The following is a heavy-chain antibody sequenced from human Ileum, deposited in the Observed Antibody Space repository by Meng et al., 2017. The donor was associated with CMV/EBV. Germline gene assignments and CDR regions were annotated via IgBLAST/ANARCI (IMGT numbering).Heavy chain of an antibody. CDR1: CGFISSSSYY. Sequence: CSVSCGFISSSSYYWGWIRQPPGKGLEWIGSIYYSGSTYYNPSLKSRVTISVDTSKNQFSLKLSSVTAADTAVYYCARRDYSGSYYDWGQGTLVTVSS. CDR3: ARRDYSGSYYD. CDR2: IYYSGST. V-gene: IGHV4-39*01. D-gene: IGHD1-26*01. J-gene: IGHJ4*02.